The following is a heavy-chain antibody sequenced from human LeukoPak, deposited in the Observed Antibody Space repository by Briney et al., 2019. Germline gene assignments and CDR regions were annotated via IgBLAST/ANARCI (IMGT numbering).Heavy chain of an antibody. D-gene: IGHD1-26*01. Sequence: SETLSLTCAVSGGSISSYYWSWIRQPPGKGLEWIGYIYYSGSTNYNPSLKNRVTISVDTPKHQFSLKLSSVIGADTALYHCASLRERSYYARGFDYWGRGTLVTVSS. CDR2: IYYSGST. CDR3: ASLRERSYYARGFDY. J-gene: IGHJ4*02. V-gene: IGHV4-59*08. CDR1: GGSISSYY.